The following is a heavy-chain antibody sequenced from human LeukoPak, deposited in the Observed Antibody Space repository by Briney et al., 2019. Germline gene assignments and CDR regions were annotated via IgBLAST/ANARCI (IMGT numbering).Heavy chain of an antibody. J-gene: IGHJ5*02. CDR3: ARGSITTRRWAWFDP. D-gene: IGHD3-3*01. CDR1: GGSISSGGYS. V-gene: IGHV4-30-2*01. Sequence: SQTLSLTCAVSGGSISSGGYSWSWIRQPPGKGLEWIGYIYHSGSAYYNPSLKSRVTISVDRSKNQFSLKLSSVTAADTAVYYCARGSITTRRWAWFDPWGQGTLVTVSS. CDR2: IYHSGSA.